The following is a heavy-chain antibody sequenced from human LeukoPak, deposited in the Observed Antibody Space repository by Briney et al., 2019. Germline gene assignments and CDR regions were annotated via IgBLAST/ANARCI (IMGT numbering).Heavy chain of an antibody. CDR1: GYTFTSYG. J-gene: IGHJ1*01. Sequence: ASVKVSCKASGYTFTSYGISWVRQAPGQGLEWMGWISAYNGNTNYAQKLQGRVTMTTDTSTSTVYMDLSSLRSEDTAVYYCATARVGNSGWYRSFLDFWGQGTLVTVPS. D-gene: IGHD6-19*01. CDR3: ATARVGNSGWYRSFLDF. V-gene: IGHV1-18*01. CDR2: ISAYNGNT.